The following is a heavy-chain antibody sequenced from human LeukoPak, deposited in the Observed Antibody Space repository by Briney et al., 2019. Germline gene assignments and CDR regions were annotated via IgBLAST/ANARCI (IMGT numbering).Heavy chain of an antibody. D-gene: IGHD2-2*01. CDR3: AREGCSGTSCFAH. V-gene: IGHV1-2*06. CDR2: INPNSGGR. Sequence: GSVKVSCKASGYGFTGYYVDWGGQGPGQGVEGMGRINPNSGGRDCAQKFKGGVAMTRDTSISTAYMELSRVISDDTAVYYCAREGCSGTSCFAHWGQGTLVTVSS. J-gene: IGHJ4*02. CDR1: GYGFTGYY.